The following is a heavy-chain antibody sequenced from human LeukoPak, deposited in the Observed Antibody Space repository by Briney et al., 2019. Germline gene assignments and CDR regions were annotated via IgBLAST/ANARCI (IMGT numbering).Heavy chain of an antibody. D-gene: IGHD1-26*01. Sequence: PGGSLRLSCAASGFTFDDCAMHWVRQAPGKGLEWGSLISGDGGGTYYADSVKGRFTISRDNSKNSLYLQMNSLRTEDTALYSCAKARVGSKWDSVDYWGQGILVTVSS. CDR3: AKARVGSKWDSVDY. CDR1: GFTFDDCA. CDR2: ISGDGGGT. V-gene: IGHV3-43*02. J-gene: IGHJ4*02.